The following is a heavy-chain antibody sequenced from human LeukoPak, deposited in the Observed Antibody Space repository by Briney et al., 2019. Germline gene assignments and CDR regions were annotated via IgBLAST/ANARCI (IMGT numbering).Heavy chain of an antibody. D-gene: IGHD6-13*01. Sequence: SETLSLTCNVSGGSISSDIHYWGWIRQPPGKGLELIGSVYYSGSTYYNPSLKSRVTISIDTSKNQFSMKLSSVTAADTAVYYCVRNGRGGYAAALDYWGQGTLVTVSS. CDR1: GGSISSDIHY. V-gene: IGHV4-39*07. CDR2: VYYSGST. CDR3: VRNGRGGYAAALDY. J-gene: IGHJ4*02.